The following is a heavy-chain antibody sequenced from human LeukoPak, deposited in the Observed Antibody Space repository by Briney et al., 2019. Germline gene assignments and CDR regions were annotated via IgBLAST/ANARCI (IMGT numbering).Heavy chain of an antibody. V-gene: IGHV3-21*01. J-gene: IGHJ4*02. CDR3: ARGSSGGDN. D-gene: IGHD3-22*01. CDR1: GFTFSDYT. CDR2: ISSRSDYI. Sequence: GGSLRLSCAASGFTFSDYTMNWVRQAPGKGLEWASSISSRSDYIHYADSVKGRFTISRDNAENSLFLQMNSLRADDTAVYYCARGSSGGDNWGQGTLVTVSS.